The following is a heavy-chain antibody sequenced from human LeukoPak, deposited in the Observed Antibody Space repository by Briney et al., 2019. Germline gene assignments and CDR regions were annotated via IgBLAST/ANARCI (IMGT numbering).Heavy chain of an antibody. J-gene: IGHJ5*02. CDR2: IIPIFGTA. Sequence: ASVKASCKASGGTFSSYAISWVRQAPGQGLEWMGRIIPIFGTANYAQKFQGRVTITTDESTSTAYMELSSLRSEDTAVYYCARGDYDFWSGLMFDPWGQGTLVTVSS. CDR3: ARGDYDFWSGLMFDP. D-gene: IGHD3-3*01. CDR1: GGTFSSYA. V-gene: IGHV1-69*05.